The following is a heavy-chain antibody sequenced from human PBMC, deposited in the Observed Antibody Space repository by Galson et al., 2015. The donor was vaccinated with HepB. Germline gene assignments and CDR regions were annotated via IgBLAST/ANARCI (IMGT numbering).Heavy chain of an antibody. Sequence: SLRLSCAASGFTLSGYAMTWVRQAPGKGLEWVSAISGRGGSTNYADSVKGRFTISRDNSKNTLYLQMNSLRAEDTAVYYCARDRRPAAYYYYGMDVWGQGTTVTVSS. V-gene: IGHV3-23*01. D-gene: IGHD2-2*01. CDR2: ISGRGGST. J-gene: IGHJ6*02. CDR1: GFTLSGYA. CDR3: ARDRRPAAYYYYGMDV.